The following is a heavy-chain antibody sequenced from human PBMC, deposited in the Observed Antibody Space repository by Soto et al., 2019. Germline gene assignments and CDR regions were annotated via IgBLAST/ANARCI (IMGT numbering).Heavy chain of an antibody. CDR1: GFTFSSYG. CDR3: ARGPNGIVGPGGTDY. D-gene: IGHD1-26*01. V-gene: IGHV3-33*01. Sequence: QLGGSLRLSCAASGFTFSSYGMHWVRQAPGKGLEWVAVIWYDGSNKYYADSVKGRFTISRDNSKNTLYLQMNSLRAEDTAVYYCARGPNGIVGPGGTDYWGQGTLVTVSS. J-gene: IGHJ4*02. CDR2: IWYDGSNK.